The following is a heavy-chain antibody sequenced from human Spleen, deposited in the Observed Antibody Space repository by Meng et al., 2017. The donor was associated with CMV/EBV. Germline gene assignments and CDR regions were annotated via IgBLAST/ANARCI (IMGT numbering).Heavy chain of an antibody. V-gene: IGHV3-23*01. J-gene: IGHJ5*02. CDR1: FTFSSYA. Sequence: FTFSSYAMTWVRQPPGKGLKWVSTIDYSGGSTYYADSVKGRFTISRDNSKNTLYLQINSLGADDTAVYYCAKSPGSSTSRNYNWFDPWGQGTLVTVSS. CDR3: AKSPGSSTSRNYNWFDP. CDR2: IDYSGGST. D-gene: IGHD2-2*01.